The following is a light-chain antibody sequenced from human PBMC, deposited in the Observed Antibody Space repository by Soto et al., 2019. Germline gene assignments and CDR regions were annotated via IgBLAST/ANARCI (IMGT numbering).Light chain of an antibody. Sequence: EIVLTQSPATLSVSPGERATLSCRASQSVSSNLAWYQQNPGQAPRLLSYGASTRATGIPARFSGSGSGTEFTLTISSLQSEDFAVYYGQQYNNWPSWTFGQGTKVDI. CDR2: GAS. CDR3: QQYNNWPSWT. J-gene: IGKJ1*01. CDR1: QSVSSN. V-gene: IGKV3-15*01.